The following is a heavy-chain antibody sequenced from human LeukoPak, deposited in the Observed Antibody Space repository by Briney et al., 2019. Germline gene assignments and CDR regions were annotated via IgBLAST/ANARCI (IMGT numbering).Heavy chain of an antibody. J-gene: IGHJ4*02. CDR3: TQTGYSSGWYPPPVDY. V-gene: IGHV3-15*01. CDR1: GFTFSNAW. Sequence: PGGSLRLSCAASGFTFSNAWMSWVRQAPGKGLEWVGRIKSKTDGGTTDYATPVKGRFTISRDDLKNTLYLQMNSLKTEDTAVYYCTQTGYSSGWYPPPVDYWGQGTLVTVSS. CDR2: IKSKTDGGTT. D-gene: IGHD6-19*01.